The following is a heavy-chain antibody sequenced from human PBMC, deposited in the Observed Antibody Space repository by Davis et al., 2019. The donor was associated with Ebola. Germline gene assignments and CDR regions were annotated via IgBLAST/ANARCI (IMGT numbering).Heavy chain of an antibody. CDR2: IKDSGDST. V-gene: IGHV3-23*01. D-gene: IGHD1-7*01. J-gene: IGHJ4*02. CDR1: GFTFSSYA. Sequence: GESLKISCAASGFTFSSYAMSWVRQAPGKGLEWVSAIKDSGDSTYYADSVKGRFTISRDNSKNTLYLQMNSLRVEDTALYYCAKHLTGTYDHWGQGTLVTVSS. CDR3: AKHLTGTYDH.